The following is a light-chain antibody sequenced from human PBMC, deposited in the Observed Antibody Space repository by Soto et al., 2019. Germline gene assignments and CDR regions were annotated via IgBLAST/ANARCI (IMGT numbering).Light chain of an antibody. CDR1: QGISRW. CDR3: QQANSFPLT. CDR2: SAT. J-gene: IGKJ3*01. Sequence: DIQMTQLPSSMSASVGDRVTITCRASQGISRWLAWYHQKPGKAPTLLIYSATTLHSGVQSRFSGSGSGTDFTLTISSLQPEDFVTYYCQQANSFPLTFGPGTKVDMK. V-gene: IGKV1-12*01.